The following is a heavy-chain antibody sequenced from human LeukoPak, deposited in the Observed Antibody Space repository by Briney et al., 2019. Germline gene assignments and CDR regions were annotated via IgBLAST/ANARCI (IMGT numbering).Heavy chain of an antibody. D-gene: IGHD3-16*01. J-gene: IGHJ5*02. CDR3: ARDDYSRSSNWFDP. CDR2: TYYSGTT. V-gene: IGHV4-59*01. Sequence: SETLSLNCTVSGGSISRYYWSWIWQPPGKGLEWIGYTYYSGTTNYNPSLKSRVTISVDTSKNQFSLKLTSVTAADTAVYYCARDDYSRSSNWFDPWGQGTLVTVSS. CDR1: GGSISRYY.